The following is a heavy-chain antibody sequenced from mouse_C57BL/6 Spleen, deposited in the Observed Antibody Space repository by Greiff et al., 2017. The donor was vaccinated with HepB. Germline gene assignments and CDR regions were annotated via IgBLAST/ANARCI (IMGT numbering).Heavy chain of an antibody. J-gene: IGHJ2*01. CDR3: ARASLLSDY. D-gene: IGHD2-10*01. CDR2: INPNNGGT. Sequence: EVQLQQSGPELVKPGASVKISCKASGYTFTDYYMNWVKQSHGMSLEWIGDINPNNGGTSYNQKFKGKATLTVDKSSSTAYMELRSLTSEDSAVYYCARASLLSDYWGQGTTLTVSS. CDR1: GYTFTDYY. V-gene: IGHV1-26*01.